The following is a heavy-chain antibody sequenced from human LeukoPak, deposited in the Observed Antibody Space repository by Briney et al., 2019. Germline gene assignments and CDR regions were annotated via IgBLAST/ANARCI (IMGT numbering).Heavy chain of an antibody. Sequence: SETLSLTCTVSGGSISSYYWSWVRQPPRKGLEWIGYIYTSGSTNYNPSLKSRVTISVDTSKNQFSLKLSSVTAADTAVYYCARHASGSYYDYWGQGTLVTVYS. CDR3: ARHASGSYYDY. D-gene: IGHD1-26*01. CDR2: IYTSGST. V-gene: IGHV4-4*09. CDR1: GGSISSYY. J-gene: IGHJ4*02.